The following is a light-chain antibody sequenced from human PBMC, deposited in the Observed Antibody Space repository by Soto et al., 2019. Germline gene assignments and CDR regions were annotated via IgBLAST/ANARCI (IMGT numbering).Light chain of an antibody. Sequence: QSALTQPPSASGSPGQSVTISCTGTSSDVGGYNYVSWYQQYPGKAPKLIIYEVYKRPSGVPDRFSGSKSGNTAALTVSGLQAEVEADYYCSSYVGTNSYVFGTGTKLTVL. CDR1: SSDVGGYNY. J-gene: IGLJ1*01. CDR2: EVY. CDR3: SSYVGTNSYV. V-gene: IGLV2-8*01.